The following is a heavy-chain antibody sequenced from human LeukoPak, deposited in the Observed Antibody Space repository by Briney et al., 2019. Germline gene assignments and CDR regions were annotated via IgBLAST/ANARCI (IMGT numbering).Heavy chain of an antibody. CDR2: IWYDGSNK. J-gene: IGHJ6*02. Sequence: PGGSLRLSCAASGFTFSFYGMRWVRQAPGKGLEWVAVIWYDGSNKYYADSVKGRFTISRDNSKNTLYLQMNSLRAEDTAVYYCARETIAAAGNNYYGMDVWGQGTTVTVSS. V-gene: IGHV3-33*01. CDR1: GFTFSFYG. D-gene: IGHD6-13*01. CDR3: ARETIAAAGNNYYGMDV.